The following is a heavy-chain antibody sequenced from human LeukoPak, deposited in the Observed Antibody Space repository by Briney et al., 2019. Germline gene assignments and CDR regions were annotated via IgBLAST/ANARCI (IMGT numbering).Heavy chain of an antibody. J-gene: IGHJ4*02. CDR1: GYTFTSYY. CDR2: INPSGGST. D-gene: IGHD6-19*01. CDR3: ARDPGGAVAGRGDLSFDY. V-gene: IGHV1-46*01. Sequence: ASVKVSCKASGYTFTSYYMHWVRQAPGQGLEWMGIINPSGGSTSYAQKFQGRVTMTRDTSTSTVYMELSSLRSEDTAVYYCARDPGGAVAGRGDLSFDYWGQGTLVTVSS.